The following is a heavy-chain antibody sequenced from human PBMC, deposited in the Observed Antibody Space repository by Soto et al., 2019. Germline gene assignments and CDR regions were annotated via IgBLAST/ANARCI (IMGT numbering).Heavy chain of an antibody. V-gene: IGHV5-51*01. CDR1: GYSFTSDS. D-gene: IGHD4-4*01. Sequence: PGESLKISCQASGYSFTSDSIVWVRQMPGKGLEWMGIIYPGNSDTTYSPSLEGLVTISVDKSISTAYVHWSSLKASDTAIYYCARCPNDHSGTGYFDYWGQGTLVTVSS. CDR3: ARCPNDHSGTGYFDY. J-gene: IGHJ4*02. CDR2: IYPGNSDT.